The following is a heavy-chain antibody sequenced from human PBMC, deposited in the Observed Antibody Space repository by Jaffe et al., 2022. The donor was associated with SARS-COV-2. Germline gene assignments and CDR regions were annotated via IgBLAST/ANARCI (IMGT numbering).Heavy chain of an antibody. V-gene: IGHV3-9*01. Sequence: EVQLVESGGGLVQPGRSLRLSCAASGFTFDDYAMHWVRQAPGKGLEWVSGISWNSGSIGYADSVKGRFTISRDNAKNSLYLQMNSLRAEDTALYYCAKESDGYNRRYYYYMDVWGKGTTVTVSS. D-gene: IGHD5-12*01. J-gene: IGHJ6*03. CDR3: AKESDGYNRRYYYYMDV. CDR2: ISWNSGSI. CDR1: GFTFDDYA.